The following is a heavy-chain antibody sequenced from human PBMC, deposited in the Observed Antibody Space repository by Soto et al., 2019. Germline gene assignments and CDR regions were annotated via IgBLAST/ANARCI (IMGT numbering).Heavy chain of an antibody. CDR2: ISGSGGST. V-gene: IGHV3-23*01. D-gene: IGHD2-15*01. Sequence: GGSLRLSCASSGFTFSSYAMSWVRQAPGKGLEWVSDISGSGGSTYYADSVKGRFTISRDNSKNTLYLQMDSLRAEDTAVYYCAKAGKDCSGGSCYFSWYFDLWGRGTLVTVSS. CDR3: AKAGKDCSGGSCYFSWYFDL. J-gene: IGHJ2*01. CDR1: GFTFSSYA.